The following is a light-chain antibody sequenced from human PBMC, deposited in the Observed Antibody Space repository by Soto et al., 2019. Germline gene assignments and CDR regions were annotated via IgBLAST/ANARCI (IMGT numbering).Light chain of an antibody. J-gene: IGKJ4*01. CDR1: QSVDSN. V-gene: IGKV3D-15*01. Sequence: EIVMTQSPATLSVSPGDGATLSCRASQSVDSNLAWYQQKPGQTPRLLMYGASTRPTGIPARFSGSRSGTEFTLTIISLPSEDSAVYYCHQYNDWPLTFGGGTKV. CDR2: GAS. CDR3: HQYNDWPLT.